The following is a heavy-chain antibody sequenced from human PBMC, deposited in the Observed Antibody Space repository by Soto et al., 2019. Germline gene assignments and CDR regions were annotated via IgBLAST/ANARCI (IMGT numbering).Heavy chain of an antibody. CDR2: INHSGST. CDR1: GGSFSSYY. Sequence: QVQLQQWGAGLLKPSETLSLTCAVYGGSFSSYYWSWIRQPPGKVLEWIGVINHSGSTNYDPSLKSRVTISIDTSKNQVSLTLSSVTAADTAVYYCARGEPRFMEWLLLSEYFDPWGQGTLVTVSS. J-gene: IGHJ5*02. CDR3: ARGEPRFMEWLLLSEYFDP. D-gene: IGHD3-3*01. V-gene: IGHV4-34*01.